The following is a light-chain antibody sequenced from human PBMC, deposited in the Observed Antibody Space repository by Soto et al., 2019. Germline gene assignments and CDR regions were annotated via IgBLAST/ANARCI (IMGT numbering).Light chain of an antibody. CDR2: QVF. CDR3: SSYTTSSSYV. CDR1: SSDVGGYDY. Sequence: QSALAQPASVSGTPGQSITMSCTGTSSDVGGYDYVSWYQQHPGEVPKLLIYQVFSRASGVSNRFSGSKSGNTASLTISGLQADDEADYYCSSYTTSSSYVFGTGTKATVL. V-gene: IGLV2-14*01. J-gene: IGLJ1*01.